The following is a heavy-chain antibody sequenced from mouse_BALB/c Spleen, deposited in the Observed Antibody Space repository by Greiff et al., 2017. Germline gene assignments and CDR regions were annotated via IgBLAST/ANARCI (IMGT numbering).Heavy chain of an antibody. D-gene: IGHD4-1*01. CDR3: ARDLGRFDY. Sequence: EVQVVESGPGLVKPSQSLSLTCSVTGYSITSGYYWNWIRQFPGNKLEWMGYISYDGSNNYNPSLKNRISITRDTSKNQFFLKLNSVTTEDTATYYCARDLGRFDYWGQGTTLTVSS. CDR2: ISYDGSN. J-gene: IGHJ2*01. CDR1: GYSITSGYY. V-gene: IGHV3-6*02.